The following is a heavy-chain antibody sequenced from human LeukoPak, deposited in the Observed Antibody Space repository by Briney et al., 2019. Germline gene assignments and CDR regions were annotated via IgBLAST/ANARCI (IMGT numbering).Heavy chain of an antibody. CDR1: GGSVGSDDYY. J-gene: IGHJ4*02. CDR2: IYYNGNT. CDR3: ARGGLNSLLPY. D-gene: IGHD2/OR15-2a*01. Sequence: SETLSLTCTVSGGSVGSDDYYWNWIRQSPGKGLEWIGYIYYNGNTYYNPSLRSRVTISLDTFRNHLTLNLSSVTAADTAMYYCARGGLNSLLPYWGQGTLVAVSS. V-gene: IGHV4-30-4*01.